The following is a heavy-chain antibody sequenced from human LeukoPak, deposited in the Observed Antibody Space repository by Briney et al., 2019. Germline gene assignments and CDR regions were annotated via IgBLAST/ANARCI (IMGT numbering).Heavy chain of an antibody. CDR2: ISVRSGNT. CDR3: ARSKGPLWFGEGLDY. CDR1: GFTFSSYA. Sequence: GGSLRLSCAGFGFTFSSYALSWVRQAPGKGLEWVSDISVRSGNTYYADSVKGRFTISRDNSKNTLYLQMNSLRAEDTAVYYCARSKGPLWFGEGLDYWGQGTLVTVSS. D-gene: IGHD3-10*01. J-gene: IGHJ4*02. V-gene: IGHV3-23*01.